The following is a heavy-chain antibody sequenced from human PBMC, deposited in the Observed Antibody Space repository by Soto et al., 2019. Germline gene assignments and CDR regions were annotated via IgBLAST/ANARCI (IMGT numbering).Heavy chain of an antibody. CDR1: GGSISSYY. Sequence: SETLSLTCTVSGGSISSYYWSWIRQPPGKGLEWIGYIYYSGSTNYNPSLKSRVTISVDTSKNQFSLKLSSVTAAETAVYYCARVLYYYDSSGYYSDNWFDPWGQGTLVTVSS. V-gene: IGHV4-59*01. D-gene: IGHD3-22*01. CDR3: ARVLYYYDSSGYYSDNWFDP. CDR2: IYYSGST. J-gene: IGHJ5*02.